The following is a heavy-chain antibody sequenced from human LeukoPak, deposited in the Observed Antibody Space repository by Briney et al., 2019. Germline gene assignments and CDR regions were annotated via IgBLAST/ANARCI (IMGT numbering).Heavy chain of an antibody. CDR3: ARGHPVDVLRFLEWPDGAFDI. V-gene: IGHV4-59*01. CDR2: IYYSGST. J-gene: IGHJ3*02. CDR1: GGSISSYY. Sequence: SETLSLTCTVSGGSISSYYWSWIRQPPGKGLEWIGYIYYSGSTNYNPSLKSRVTISVDTSKNQFSLKLSSVTAADTAVYYCARGHPVDVLRFLEWPDGAFDIWGQGTMVTVSS. D-gene: IGHD3-3*01.